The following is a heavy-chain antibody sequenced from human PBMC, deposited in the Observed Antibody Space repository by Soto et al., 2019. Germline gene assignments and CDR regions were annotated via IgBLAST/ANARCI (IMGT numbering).Heavy chain of an antibody. CDR1: GYTFSSYD. J-gene: IGHJ3*02. CDR2: MNPNSGNT. Sequence: QVQLVQSGAEVKKPGASVKVSCKTSGYTFSSYDINWVRQATGQGLEWMGWMNPNSGNTAYARKFQGRVTLTRNTSITTADMERRSLRSEDTAWYYCARERSRAALDIWGQGTMVTVSS. V-gene: IGHV1-8*01. CDR3: ARERSRAALDI. D-gene: IGHD2-15*01.